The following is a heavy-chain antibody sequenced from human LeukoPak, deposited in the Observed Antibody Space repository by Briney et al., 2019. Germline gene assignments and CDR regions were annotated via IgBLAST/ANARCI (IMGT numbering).Heavy chain of an antibody. D-gene: IGHD3-10*01. CDR2: IYYSGST. CDR1: GGSISSYY. V-gene: IGHV4-59*01. Sequence: SSETLSLTCTVSGGSISSYYWNWIRQPPGKGLEWIGYIYYSGSTNYNPSLKSRVTISADTSKNQFSLKLSSVTAADTAVYYCARRPFFYGSGSPDAFDIWGQGTMVTVSS. CDR3: ARRPFFYGSGSPDAFDI. J-gene: IGHJ3*02.